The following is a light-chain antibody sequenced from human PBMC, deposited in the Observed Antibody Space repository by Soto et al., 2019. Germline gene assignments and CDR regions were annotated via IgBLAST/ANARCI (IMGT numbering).Light chain of an antibody. V-gene: IGKV3-11*01. Sequence: EIVLTQSPAILSLSPGEKATLSCRASQSVSGSLGWYQQKPGQAPRLIIYDASVRATGIPARFSGSGSGTDFTLSISSLAPEDFAGYYCQEGTYWPAFGGGTKVEI. CDR3: QEGTYWPA. J-gene: IGKJ4*01. CDR1: QSVSGS. CDR2: DAS.